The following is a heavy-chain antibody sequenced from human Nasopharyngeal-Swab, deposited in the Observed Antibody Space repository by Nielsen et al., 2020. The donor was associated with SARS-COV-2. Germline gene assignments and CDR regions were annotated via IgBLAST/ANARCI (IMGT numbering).Heavy chain of an antibody. CDR2: IWYDGSNK. V-gene: IGHV3-33*01. J-gene: IGHJ6*02. CDR3: ARDTAWDYGSGSYYNDYYYGMDV. D-gene: IGHD3-10*01. Sequence: GESLKISCAASGFTFSSYGMHWVRQAPGKGLEWVAVIWYDGSNKYYADSVKGRFTISRDNSKNTLYLQMNSLRAEDTAVYYCARDTAWDYGSGSYYNDYYYGMDVWGQGTTVTVSS. CDR1: GFTFSSYG.